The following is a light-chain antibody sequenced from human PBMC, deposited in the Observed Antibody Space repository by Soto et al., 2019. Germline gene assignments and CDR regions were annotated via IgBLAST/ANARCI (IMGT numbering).Light chain of an antibody. V-gene: IGLV1-47*02. J-gene: IGLJ7*01. Sequence: QSVLTQPPSVSETPGQRVTISCSGSSSNIGNNFAYWYQQLPGTAPKLLISRDNERPSGVPDRISGSKSGTSASLAISGLRSEDEADYYCAAWDDSLSGPVFGGGTQLTVL. CDR3: AAWDDSLSGPV. CDR1: SSNIGNNF. CDR2: RDN.